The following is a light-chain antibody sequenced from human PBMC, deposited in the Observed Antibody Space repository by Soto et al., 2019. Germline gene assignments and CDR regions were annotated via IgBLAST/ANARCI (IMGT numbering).Light chain of an antibody. CDR2: RAS. Sequence: DIQMSQSPSTLGTSVGDRVTITCRASQSISSWLAWYQQKPGKAPKLLIYRASSIESGVPSRFSGSGSGTEVTLTISSLQPDDFATYYCQQYNSFSWTFGQGTKVEIK. V-gene: IGKV1-5*03. CDR3: QQYNSFSWT. CDR1: QSISSW. J-gene: IGKJ1*01.